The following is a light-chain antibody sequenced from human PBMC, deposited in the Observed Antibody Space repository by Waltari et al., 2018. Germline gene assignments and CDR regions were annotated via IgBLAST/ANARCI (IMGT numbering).Light chain of an antibody. CDR3: QTWGTGIGV. CDR1: SGHSSYA. Sequence: QLVLTQSPSASASLGASVKLTCTLSSGHSSYAIAWHQQQPEKGPRYLMKVNSDGSHTKGDGIPDRFSCSSSGAERYLTISSLQSEDEADYYCQTWGTGIGVFGGGTQLTVL. J-gene: IGLJ7*01. V-gene: IGLV4-69*02. CDR2: VNSDGSH.